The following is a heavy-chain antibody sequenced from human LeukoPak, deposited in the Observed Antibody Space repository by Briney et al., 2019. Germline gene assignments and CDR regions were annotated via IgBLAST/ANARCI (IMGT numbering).Heavy chain of an antibody. D-gene: IGHD3-10*01. V-gene: IGHV3-23*01. CDR1: GFNFGSYS. CDR2: ISADSATT. CDR3: ARKSASGNYPLDY. J-gene: IGHJ4*02. Sequence: GGSLRLSRAASGFNFGSYSMTWVRQAPGKGLEWVSVISADSATTFYADSVKGRFTIFRDNAKNTVFLQMSSLRAEDTALYYCARKSASGNYPLDYWGQGTLVTVSS.